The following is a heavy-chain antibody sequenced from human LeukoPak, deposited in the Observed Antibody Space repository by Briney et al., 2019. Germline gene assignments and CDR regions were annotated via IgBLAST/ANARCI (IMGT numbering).Heavy chain of an antibody. CDR3: ARLLYSSSPKYYFDY. V-gene: IGHV4-34*01. J-gene: IGHJ4*02. Sequence: SETLSLTCAVYGGSFSGYYWSWIRQPPGKGLEWIGEINHSGSTNYNPSLKSRVTISVDTSKNQFSLKLSSVTAADTAVYYCARLLYSSSPKYYFDYWGQGTLVTVSS. CDR2: INHSGST. D-gene: IGHD6-6*01. CDR1: GGSFSGYY.